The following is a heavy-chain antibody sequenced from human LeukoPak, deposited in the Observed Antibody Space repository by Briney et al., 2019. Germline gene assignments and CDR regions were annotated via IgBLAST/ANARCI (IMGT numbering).Heavy chain of an antibody. CDR3: ARDRYGDGFAHLDY. J-gene: IGHJ4*02. D-gene: IGHD5-24*01. Sequence: VASVKVSCKASGYTFTSYAIHWVRQAPGQGLEWMGWITPSGGTNYPQKFRGRVAITWDTSITTAYMDLSRLTSDDTAVYYCARDRYGDGFAHLDYWGQGALVTVSS. CDR1: GYTFTSYA. V-gene: IGHV1-2*02. CDR2: ITPSGGT.